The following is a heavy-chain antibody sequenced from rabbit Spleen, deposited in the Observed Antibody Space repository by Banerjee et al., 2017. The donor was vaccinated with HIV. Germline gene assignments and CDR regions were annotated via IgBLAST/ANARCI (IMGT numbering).Heavy chain of an antibody. D-gene: IGHD1-1*01. CDR2: IEPISGNT. Sequence: QEQLVESGGGLVRPEGSLKLSCTASGFSFSNKAVMCWVRQAPGKGLEWIACIEPISGNTYYANWVNGRFTISSHNAQNTLYLQLSSLTAADTATYFCARDLTGVIGWNFNLWGPGTLVTVS. CDR1: GFSFSNKAV. CDR3: ARDLTGVIGWNFNL. V-gene: IGHV1S45*01. J-gene: IGHJ4*01.